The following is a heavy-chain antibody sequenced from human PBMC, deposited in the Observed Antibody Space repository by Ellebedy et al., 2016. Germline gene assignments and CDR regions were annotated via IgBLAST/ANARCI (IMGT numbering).Heavy chain of an antibody. Sequence: ASVKVSCKASGYTFTSYGISWVRQAPGQGLEWMGWISAYNGNTNYAQKLQGRVTMTTDTSTSIAYMELRSLRSDDTAVYYCARGLEGIAVAGIDYWGQGTLVTVFS. D-gene: IGHD6-19*01. V-gene: IGHV1-18*01. J-gene: IGHJ4*02. CDR2: ISAYNGNT. CDR3: ARGLEGIAVAGIDY. CDR1: GYTFTSYG.